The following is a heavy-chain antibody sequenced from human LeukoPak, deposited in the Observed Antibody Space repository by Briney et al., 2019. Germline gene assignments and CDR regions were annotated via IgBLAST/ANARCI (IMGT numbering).Heavy chain of an antibody. CDR2: INAGNGST. J-gene: IGHJ5*02. Sequence: ASVKVSCKASGYTFTSYAMHWVRQAPGQRLEWMGWINAGNGSTKYSQKFQGRVTITRDTSASTAYMELSSLRSEDTAVYYCARDATLGYCSSTSCYEEDWFDPWGQGTLVTVSS. D-gene: IGHD2-2*01. V-gene: IGHV1-3*01. CDR1: GYTFTSYA. CDR3: ARDATLGYCSSTSCYEEDWFDP.